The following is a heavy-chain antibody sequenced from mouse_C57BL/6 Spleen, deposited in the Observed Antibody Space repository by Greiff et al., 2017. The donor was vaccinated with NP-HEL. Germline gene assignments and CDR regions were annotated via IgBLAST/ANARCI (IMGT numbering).Heavy chain of an antibody. V-gene: IGHV1-55*01. CDR3: ARAVQYYGSSYGYFDV. CDR1: GYTFTSYW. Sequence: QVQLQQPGAELVKPGASVKMSCKASGYTFTSYWITWVKQRPGQGLEWIGDIYPGSGSTNYNEKFKSKATLTVDTSSSTAYMQLSSLTSEDSAVYYCARAVQYYGSSYGYFDVWGTGTTVTVSS. CDR2: IYPGSGST. J-gene: IGHJ1*03. D-gene: IGHD1-1*01.